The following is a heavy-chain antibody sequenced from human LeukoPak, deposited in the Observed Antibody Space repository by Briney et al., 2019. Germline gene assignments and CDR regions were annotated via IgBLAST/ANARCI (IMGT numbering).Heavy chain of an antibody. V-gene: IGHV1-69*04. J-gene: IGHJ6*02. CDR2: IIPILGIA. CDR3: ARDGYTDYYYYGMDV. CDR1: GGTFSSYA. D-gene: IGHD5-24*01. Sequence: SVKVSCQASGGTFSSYAISWVRQAPGQGLEWMGRIIPILGIANYAQKFQGRVTITADKSTSTAYMELSRLRSEDTAVYYCARDGYTDYYYYGMDVWGQGTTVTVSS.